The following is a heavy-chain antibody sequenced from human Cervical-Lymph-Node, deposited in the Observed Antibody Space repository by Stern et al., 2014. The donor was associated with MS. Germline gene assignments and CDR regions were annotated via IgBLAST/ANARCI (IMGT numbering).Heavy chain of an antibody. CDR3: AALRYFDWLLPGG. Sequence: QLQLQESGPGLVKPSQTLSLTCTVSRASISSTSYYWSWIRQPAGKGLEWIGRIYTGGSTNYNPSLKSRVTISVDTSKNEFPLKLPSVTAADTAVYYCAALRYFDWLLPGGWGQGTLVTVS. CDR2: IYTGGST. J-gene: IGHJ4*02. D-gene: IGHD3-9*01. V-gene: IGHV4-61*02. CDR1: RASISSTSYY.